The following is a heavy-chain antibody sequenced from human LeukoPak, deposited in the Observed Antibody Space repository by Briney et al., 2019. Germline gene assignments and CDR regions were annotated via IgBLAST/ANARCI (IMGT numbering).Heavy chain of an antibody. Sequence: GGSLRLSCAASGFTFSSYAMSCVRQAPGKGLEWVSAISGSGGSTYYADSVKGRFTISRDNSKNTLYLQMNSLRAEDTAVYYCAKEYCTNGVCYYYYYGMDVWGQGTTVTVSS. D-gene: IGHD2-8*01. CDR3: AKEYCTNGVCYYYYYGMDV. CDR2: ISGSGGST. V-gene: IGHV3-23*01. J-gene: IGHJ6*02. CDR1: GFTFSSYA.